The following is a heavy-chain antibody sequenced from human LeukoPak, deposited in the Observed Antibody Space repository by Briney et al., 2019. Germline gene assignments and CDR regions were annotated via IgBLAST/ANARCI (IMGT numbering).Heavy chain of an antibody. CDR2: IYSGGST. V-gene: IGHV3-53*05. CDR1: GFTVSSNY. Sequence: GGSLRLSCAASGFTVSSNYMSWVRQAPGKGLEWVSVIYSGGSTYYADSVKGRFTISRDNSKNTLYLQMNSLRTEDTAFYYCAKDAIAYDSGSYYFFDYWGQGTLVTVSS. CDR3: AKDAIAYDSGSYYFFDY. J-gene: IGHJ4*02. D-gene: IGHD3-10*01.